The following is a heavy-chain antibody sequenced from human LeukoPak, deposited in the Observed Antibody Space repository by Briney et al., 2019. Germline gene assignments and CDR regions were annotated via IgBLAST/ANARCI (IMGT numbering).Heavy chain of an antibody. D-gene: IGHD7-27*01. CDR1: GYRFTTYW. CDR3: ARQTGDNAFDI. CDR2: IYPGDSDT. J-gene: IGHJ3*02. V-gene: IGHV5-51*01. Sequence: GESLKISCKGSGYRFTTYWIGWVRQMPGEGLEWMGIIYPGDSDTRYSPSFQGQVTISADKSITTAYLQWNSLKASDTAMYYCARQTGDNAFDIWGRGTMVTVSS.